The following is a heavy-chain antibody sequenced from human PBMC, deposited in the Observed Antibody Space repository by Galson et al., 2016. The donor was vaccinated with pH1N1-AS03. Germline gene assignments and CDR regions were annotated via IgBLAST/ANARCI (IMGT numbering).Heavy chain of an antibody. J-gene: IGHJ6*02. Sequence: SLRLSCAASGFTFSTYWMSWVRQAPGKGLEWVANIKQDGSEKYYADSVKGRFTISRDNAKNSLSLQMNTLRAEDTAVYYCARDILTGDYYGMDVWGQGTTVTVS. CDR2: IKQDGSEK. D-gene: IGHD2-21*01. V-gene: IGHV3-7*01. CDR1: GFTFSTYW. CDR3: ARDILTGDYYGMDV.